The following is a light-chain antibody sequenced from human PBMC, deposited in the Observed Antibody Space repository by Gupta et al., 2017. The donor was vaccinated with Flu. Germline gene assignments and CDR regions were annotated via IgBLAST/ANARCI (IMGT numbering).Light chain of an antibody. CDR1: SSDVGGYNY. CDR2: EVS. CDR3: HSKKSSSTLWV. J-gene: IGLJ3*02. V-gene: IGLV2-14*01. Sequence: PPASVSGSPRRSTTISCTGTSSDVGGYNYVSWYQQRPGKAPKLMIYEVSNRPSGVPERVSGSKSGNTASLTINRLEAEDEAEYYCHSKKSSSTLWVFGGGTKLTVL.